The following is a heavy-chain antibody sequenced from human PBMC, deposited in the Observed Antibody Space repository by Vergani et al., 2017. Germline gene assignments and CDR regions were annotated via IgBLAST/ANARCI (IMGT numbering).Heavy chain of an antibody. J-gene: IGHJ5*02. D-gene: IGHD3-10*01. CDR3: AIGNYYGSGTYVDP. V-gene: IGHV3-66*02. CDR1: GSTVSGNY. CDR2: IYSGDET. Sequence: ELQLVESGGGLVQPGGSLRLSCAASGSTVSGNYMTWVRQAPGKGLEWVSHIYSGDETYYADSVKGRVPITRDTSKTTVHLQINNLRVEDTAGYYCAIGNYYGSGTYVDPWGQGTLGTGS.